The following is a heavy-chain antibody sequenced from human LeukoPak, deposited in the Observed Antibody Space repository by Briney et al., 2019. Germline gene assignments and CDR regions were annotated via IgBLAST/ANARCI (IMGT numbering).Heavy chain of an antibody. Sequence: GGSLRLSCTASGFTFGDYAMSWVRQAPGKGLEWVGFIRSKAYGGTTEYVASVKGRFTISRDDSKSIAYLQMDSLKTEDTAVYYCARGLHHIDYWGQGTLVTVSS. CDR2: IRSKAYGGTT. J-gene: IGHJ4*02. CDR3: ARGLHHIDY. CDR1: GFTFGDYA. V-gene: IGHV3-49*04. D-gene: IGHD4-11*01.